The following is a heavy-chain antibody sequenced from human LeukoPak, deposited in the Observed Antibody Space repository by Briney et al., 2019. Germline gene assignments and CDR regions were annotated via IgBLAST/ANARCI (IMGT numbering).Heavy chain of an antibody. CDR1: GFTVSTNY. CDR2: IYSGGTT. J-gene: IGHJ6*02. CDR3: ASSVLLWFGELPPLDV. D-gene: IGHD3-10*01. V-gene: IGHV3-53*01. Sequence: GGSLRLSCAASGFTVSTNYMSWVRQAPGKGLEWVSVIYSGGTTYYADSVKGRFTISRDNSKNTLYLQMNSLRAEDTAVYYCASSVLLWFGELPPLDVWGQGTTVTVSS.